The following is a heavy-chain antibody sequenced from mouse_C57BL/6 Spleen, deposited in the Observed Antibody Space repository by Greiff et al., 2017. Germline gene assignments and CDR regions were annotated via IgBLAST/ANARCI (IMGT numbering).Heavy chain of an antibody. D-gene: IGHD2-1*01. CDR2: ISDGGSYT. CDR3: ARVVTLRAMDY. J-gene: IGHJ4*01. Sequence: EVKVVESGGGLVKPGGSLKLSCAASGFTFSSYAMSWVRQTPEKRLEWVATISDGGSYTYYPDNVKGRFTISRDNAKNNLYLQMSHLKSEDTAMYYCARVVTLRAMDYWGQGTSVTVSS. CDR1: GFTFSSYA. V-gene: IGHV5-4*03.